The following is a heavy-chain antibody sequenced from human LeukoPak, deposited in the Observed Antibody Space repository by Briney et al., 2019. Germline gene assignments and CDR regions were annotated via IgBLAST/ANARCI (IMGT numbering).Heavy chain of an antibody. Sequence: PSETLSLTCTVSGYSISSGYYWGWIRQPPGKGLEWIGSIYYSGSTYYNPSLKSRVTISVDTSKNQFSLKLSSVTAADTAVYYCASRIAVAKQYYYYYYMDVWGKGTTVTVSS. V-gene: IGHV4-38-2*02. J-gene: IGHJ6*03. CDR1: GYSISSGYY. D-gene: IGHD6-19*01. CDR3: ASRIAVAKQYYYYYYMDV. CDR2: IYYSGST.